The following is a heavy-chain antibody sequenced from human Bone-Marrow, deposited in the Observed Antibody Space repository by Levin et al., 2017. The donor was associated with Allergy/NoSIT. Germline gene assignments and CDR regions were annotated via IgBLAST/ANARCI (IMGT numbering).Heavy chain of an antibody. CDR2: IITDNENA. V-gene: IGHV1-18*01. D-gene: IGHD4-17*01. CDR3: ARHVYGDYIYFDF. J-gene: IGHJ4*02. Sequence: GGSLRLSCTASGYTFTTYGITWVRQAPGQGLEWMGWIITDNENANYAQRLQGRVIMTTDTSTNTAYLEILNLRPDDTAVYYCARHVYGDYIYFDFWGQGTLVTVSS. CDR1: GYTFTTYG.